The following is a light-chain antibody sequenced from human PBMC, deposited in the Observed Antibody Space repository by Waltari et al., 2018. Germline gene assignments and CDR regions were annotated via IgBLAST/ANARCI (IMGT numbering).Light chain of an antibody. CDR1: QGINTY. CDR3: QQSYSVPYT. Sequence: VGDSVTITCRAGQGINTYVNWYQQKAGQVPKLLIYGSSSLQRGVPSRFRGSGSGTEFTLTISSLQPEDFATYYCQQSYSVPYTFGQGTSLEIK. J-gene: IGKJ2*01. CDR2: GSS. V-gene: IGKV1-39*01.